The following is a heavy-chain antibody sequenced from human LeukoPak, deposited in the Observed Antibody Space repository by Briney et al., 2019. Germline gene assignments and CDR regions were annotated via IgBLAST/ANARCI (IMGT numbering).Heavy chain of an antibody. J-gene: IGHJ4*02. Sequence: GGSLRLSCAASGFTFSSYSMNWVRQAPGKGLEWVSSISSSGSYIYYADSVKGRFTISRDNAKNSLYLQMNSLRAEDTAVYYCASQGPRDFFDYWGQGTLVTVSS. CDR2: ISSSGSYI. CDR3: ASQGPRDFFDY. CDR1: GFTFSSYS. D-gene: IGHD3-3*01. V-gene: IGHV3-21*04.